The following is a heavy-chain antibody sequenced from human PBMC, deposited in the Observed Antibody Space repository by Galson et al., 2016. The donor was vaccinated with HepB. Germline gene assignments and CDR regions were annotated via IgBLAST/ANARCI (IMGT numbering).Heavy chain of an antibody. CDR2: ISSDGVYT. J-gene: IGHJ4*02. D-gene: IGHD4/OR15-4a*01. Sequence: SLRLSCAASGFTFRDFPMVWVRQAPGQGLEWVSSISSDGVYTYYADSLKGRFSISRDNAKNSLFLQMSSLRAEDTAMYYCARDYFCVGANCRGERGRFDYWGQGALVTVSS. CDR3: ARDYFCVGANCRGERGRFDY. CDR1: GFTFRDFP. V-gene: IGHV3-21*01.